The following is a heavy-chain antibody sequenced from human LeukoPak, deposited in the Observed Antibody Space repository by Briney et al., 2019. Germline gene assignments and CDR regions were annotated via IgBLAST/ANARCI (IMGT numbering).Heavy chain of an antibody. Sequence: PGGSLRLSCAASGFTFSSYSMNWVRQAPGKGLEWVSYISSNSSTIYYADSVKGRFTISRDNAKNSLYLQMNSLRAEDTAVYYCARDGRVCSSTSCYVGYPYDYWGQGTLVTVSS. J-gene: IGHJ4*02. CDR3: ARDGRVCSSTSCYVGYPYDY. V-gene: IGHV3-48*01. CDR1: GFTFSSYS. D-gene: IGHD2-2*01. CDR2: ISSNSSTI.